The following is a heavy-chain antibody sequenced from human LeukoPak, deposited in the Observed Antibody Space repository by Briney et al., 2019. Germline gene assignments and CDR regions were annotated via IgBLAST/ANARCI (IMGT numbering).Heavy chain of an antibody. CDR3: AKDQQSISYSP. V-gene: IGHV3-48*01. Sequence: GGSLRLSCAASGFTFSSFSMNWVRQAPGKGLEWISYISSSGPTIYYADSVKGRFTISRDNSKNTLYLQMNSLRVEDTAIYNCAKDQQSISYSPWGQGTLVTVSS. J-gene: IGHJ5*02. D-gene: IGHD4-11*01. CDR2: ISSSGPTI. CDR1: GFTFSSFS.